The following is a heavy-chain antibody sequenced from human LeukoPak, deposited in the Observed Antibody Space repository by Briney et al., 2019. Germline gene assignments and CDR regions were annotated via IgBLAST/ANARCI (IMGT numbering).Heavy chain of an antibody. J-gene: IGHJ4*02. CDR2: IKQDGSEK. D-gene: IGHD5-12*01. Sequence: GGSLRLSCAASGFTFSSYWMSWVRQAPGKGLEWVANIKQDGSEKYYVDSVKGRFTISRDNAKNSLYLQMNSLRAEDTAVYYCASLDSSYDSPFDYWGQGTLVTVSS. CDR1: GFTFSSYW. V-gene: IGHV3-7*01. CDR3: ASLDSSYDSPFDY.